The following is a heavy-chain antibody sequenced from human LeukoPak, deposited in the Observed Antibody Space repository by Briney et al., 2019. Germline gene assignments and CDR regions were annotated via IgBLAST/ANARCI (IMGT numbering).Heavy chain of an antibody. V-gene: IGHV4-30-4*01. CDR3: ARETPITMGGSPLVDY. D-gene: IGHD3-10*01. CDR2: IYYSGST. CDR1: GGSISSGDYF. J-gene: IGHJ4*02. Sequence: SQTLSLTCTVSGGSISSGDYFWSWIRRPPGKGLEWFGYIYYSGSTYYNPSLKSRVTISVGTSENQFSLKLSSVTAADTAVYYCARETPITMGGSPLVDYWGQGILVTVSS.